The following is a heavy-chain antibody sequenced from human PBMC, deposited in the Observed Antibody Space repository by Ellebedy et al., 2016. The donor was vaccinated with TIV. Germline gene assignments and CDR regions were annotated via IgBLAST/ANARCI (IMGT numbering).Heavy chain of an antibody. D-gene: IGHD6-13*01. V-gene: IGHV1-8*01. CDR2: MNPNSGNT. J-gene: IGHJ6*03. Sequence: ASVKVSCXASGYTFTSYDINWVRQATGQGLEWMGWMNPNSGNTGYAQKFQGRVTMTRNTSISTAYMELSSLRSEDTAVYYCASLWYSSPIGTTTGYYMDVWGKGTTVTVSS. CDR1: GYTFTSYD. CDR3: ASLWYSSPIGTTTGYYMDV.